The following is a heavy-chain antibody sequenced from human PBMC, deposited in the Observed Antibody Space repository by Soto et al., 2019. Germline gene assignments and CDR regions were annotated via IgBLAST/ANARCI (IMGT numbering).Heavy chain of an antibody. D-gene: IGHD2-15*01. V-gene: IGHV1-8*01. Sequence: ASVKVSCKASGYTFTNYDINWVRQATGQGPEWMGWMNPHSGNTGYAQKFQGRITMTRDTSIRTAYLVLNSLTSDDTAVYYCATYCRGGSRYVYWGQGTPVTVSS. CDR3: ATYCRGGSRYVY. CDR2: MNPHSGNT. CDR1: GYTFTNYD. J-gene: IGHJ4*02.